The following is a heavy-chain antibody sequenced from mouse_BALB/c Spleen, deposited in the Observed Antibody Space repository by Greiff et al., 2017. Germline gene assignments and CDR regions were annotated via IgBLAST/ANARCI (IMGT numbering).Heavy chain of an antibody. CDR2: ISSGGSYT. V-gene: IGHV5-9-3*01. CDR3: ARGDYYGSSYLAWFAY. CDR1: GFTFSSYA. D-gene: IGHD1-1*01. Sequence: EVKVVESGGGLVKPGGSLKLSCAASGFTFSSYAMSWVRQTPEKRLEWVATISSGGSYTYYPDSVKGRFTISRDNAKNTLYLQMSSLRSEDTAMYYCARGDYYGSSYLAWFAYWGQGTLVTVSA. J-gene: IGHJ3*01.